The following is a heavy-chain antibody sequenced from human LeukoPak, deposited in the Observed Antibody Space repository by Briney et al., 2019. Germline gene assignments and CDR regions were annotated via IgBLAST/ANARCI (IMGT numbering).Heavy chain of an antibody. Sequence: ASVKVSCKASGYTFTSYGISWVRQAPGQGLEWMGFTSADNGHTNYVQKFQGRVTMTTDTSTNTAYMEPRSLRFDDTAMYYCARDYFSDYVFDFWGQGTLITVSS. V-gene: IGHV1-18*01. CDR1: GYTFTSYG. CDR2: TSADNGHT. CDR3: ARDYFSDYVFDF. D-gene: IGHD3-10*02. J-gene: IGHJ4*02.